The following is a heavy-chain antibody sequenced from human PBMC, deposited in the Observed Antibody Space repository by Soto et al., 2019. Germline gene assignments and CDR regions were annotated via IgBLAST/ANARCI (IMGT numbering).Heavy chain of an antibody. D-gene: IGHD3-10*01. CDR2: IYYSGST. J-gene: IGHJ4*02. V-gene: IGHV4-31*03. CDR1: GGSISSGGHY. Sequence: QVQLQESGPGLVKPSQTLSLTCTVSGGSISSGGHYWRWIRQHPGKILEWIGNIYYSGSTYYNPSLQDGVTISLDTSKNDYSLKVSSVTAADTAVYYCAREKGGSGSYYKQAIDYWGQGTLVTVS. CDR3: AREKGGSGSYYKQAIDY.